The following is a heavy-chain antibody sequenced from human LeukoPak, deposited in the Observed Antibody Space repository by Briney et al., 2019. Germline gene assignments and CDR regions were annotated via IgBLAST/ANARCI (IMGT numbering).Heavy chain of an antibody. CDR3: ARELRYDNSDSGAF. CDR2: IYYSGST. V-gene: IGHV4-59*01. CDR1: GGSIRSYY. Sequence: PSETLSLTCTVSGGSIRSYYWGWIRQPPGKGLEWIGYIYYSGSTNYNPSLKSRVTISVDTSKNQFSLKLSSVTAADTAVYYCARELRYDNSDSGAFWGQGTVVTVSS. D-gene: IGHD3-22*01. J-gene: IGHJ3*01.